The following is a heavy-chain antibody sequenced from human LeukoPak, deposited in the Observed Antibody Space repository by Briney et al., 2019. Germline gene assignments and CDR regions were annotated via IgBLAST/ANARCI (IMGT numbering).Heavy chain of an antibody. CDR2: ISYDGSNE. D-gene: IGHD3-10*01. Sequence: PGGSLRLSCAASEFTFRSFAMHWVRQAPGKGLEWVAVISYDGSNEYYADSVKGRFTISRDNAKNALYLQMNSLRAEDTAVYYCAKDLHYGSADYWGQGTLVTVSS. CDR3: AKDLHYGSADY. V-gene: IGHV3-30*04. J-gene: IGHJ4*02. CDR1: EFTFRSFA.